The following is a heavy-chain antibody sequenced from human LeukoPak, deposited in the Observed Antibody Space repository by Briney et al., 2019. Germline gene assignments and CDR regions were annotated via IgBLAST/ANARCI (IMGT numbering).Heavy chain of an antibody. Sequence: PGGSLGLSCTASGFTFSSYTMSWVRQAPGKGLKWVSTISTGGGNTYYVDSVQGRFTVSRDDSKNTLYLQMNSLRAEDTAVYYCAKDGGLWISAHWGDSWGRGTLVTVSS. CDR2: ISTGGGNT. D-gene: IGHD2-2*03. J-gene: IGHJ4*02. CDR3: AKDGGLWISAHWGDS. V-gene: IGHV3-23*01. CDR1: GFTFSSYT.